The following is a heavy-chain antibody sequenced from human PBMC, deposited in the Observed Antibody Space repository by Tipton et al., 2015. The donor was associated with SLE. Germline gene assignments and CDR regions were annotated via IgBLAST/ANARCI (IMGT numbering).Heavy chain of an antibody. D-gene: IGHD3-10*01. CDR3: ARIHYYGSGSRDY. Sequence: SGIPFGSYGMHWVRQAPGKGLMWVSRIDSDGTITNYADTVKGRFTISRDNAKDTLYLQMNSLRAEDTAVYYCARIHYYGSGSRDYWGQGTLVTVSS. CDR2: IDSDGTIT. J-gene: IGHJ4*02. V-gene: IGHV3-74*01. CDR1: GIPFGSYG.